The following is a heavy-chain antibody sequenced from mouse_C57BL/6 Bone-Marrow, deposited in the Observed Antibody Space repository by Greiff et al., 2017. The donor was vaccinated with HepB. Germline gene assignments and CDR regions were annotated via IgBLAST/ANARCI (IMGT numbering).Heavy chain of an antibody. CDR3: ARPGDIYYYGSSYYWYFDV. Sequence: EVHLVESGGGLVKPGGSLKLSCAASGFTFSDYGMHWVRQAPEKGLEWVAYISSGSSTIYYADTVKGRFTISRDNAKNTLFLQMTSLRSEDTAMYYCARPGDIYYYGSSYYWYFDVWGTGTTVTVSS. CDR2: ISSGSSTI. CDR1: GFTFSDYG. V-gene: IGHV5-17*01. J-gene: IGHJ1*03. D-gene: IGHD1-1*01.